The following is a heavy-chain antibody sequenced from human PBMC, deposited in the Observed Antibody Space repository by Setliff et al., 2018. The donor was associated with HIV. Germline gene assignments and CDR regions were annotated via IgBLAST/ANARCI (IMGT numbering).Heavy chain of an antibody. J-gene: IGHJ1*01. CDR2: IHSTGNPI. CDR3: ARVKRGTPPSY. V-gene: IGHV3-48*01. Sequence: PGGSLRLSCTVSGFTFSAFSLIWARQAPGKGLEWLSYIHSTGNPINYADSVRGRFTVSRDNTNNSLSLHMTSLRREDTAVYFCARVKRGTPPSYWGQGTLVTVSS. CDR1: GFTFSAFS.